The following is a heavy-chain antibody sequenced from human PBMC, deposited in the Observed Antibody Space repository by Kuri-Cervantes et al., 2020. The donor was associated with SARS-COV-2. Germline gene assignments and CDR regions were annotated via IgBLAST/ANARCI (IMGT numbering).Heavy chain of an antibody. Sequence: GESLRLSCAASGFTFSSYAMHWVRQAPGKGLEWVAVISYDGSNKYYADSVKGRFTISRDNSKNTLYLQMNSLRAEDTAVYYCAREGYYEPTDMDVWGQGTTVTVSS. CDR3: AREGYYEPTDMDV. J-gene: IGHJ6*02. CDR2: ISYDGSNK. V-gene: IGHV3-30-3*01. CDR1: GFTFSSYA. D-gene: IGHD3-22*01.